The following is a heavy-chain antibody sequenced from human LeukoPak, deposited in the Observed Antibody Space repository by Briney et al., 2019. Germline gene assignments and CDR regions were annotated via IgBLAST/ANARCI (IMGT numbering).Heavy chain of an antibody. CDR1: GFTFRSYG. Sequence: SGGSLRLSCAASGFTFRSYGMHWVRQAPGKGLEWVAYIQNDGSNEQYADSVKGRFSISRDSSKNILYLQMNSLRAEDTAVYYCAKDRCSNGIGCYYYYMDVWGKGTTVTISS. CDR3: AKDRCSNGIGCYYYYMDV. D-gene: IGHD2-8*01. CDR2: IQNDGSNE. V-gene: IGHV3-30*02. J-gene: IGHJ6*03.